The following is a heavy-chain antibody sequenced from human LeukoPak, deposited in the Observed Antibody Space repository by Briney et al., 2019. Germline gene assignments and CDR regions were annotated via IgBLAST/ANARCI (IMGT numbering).Heavy chain of an antibody. D-gene: IGHD5-18*01. Sequence: MSSETLSLTCTVSGGSISSYYWSWIRQPPGKGLEWIGYIYYSGSTNYNPSLKSRVTISVDTSKNQFSLKLSSVTAADTAVYYCARSWIQSLDIWGQGTMVTVSS. J-gene: IGHJ3*02. CDR1: GGSISSYY. CDR3: ARSWIQSLDI. CDR2: IYYSGST. V-gene: IGHV4-59*01.